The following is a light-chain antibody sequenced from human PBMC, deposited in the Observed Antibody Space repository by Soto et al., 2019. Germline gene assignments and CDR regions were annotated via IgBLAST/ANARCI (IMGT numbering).Light chain of an antibody. CDR2: GAS. J-gene: IGKJ1*01. CDR3: QQYGSSPGT. CDR1: QSVSSSY. Sequence: EIVLTQSPGTLSLSPGERATLSCRASQSVSSSYLAWYQQKPGQAPRLRIYGASSRATGIPDRFSGSGSGTDFTLTISRLEPEDCAVYYCQQYGSSPGTFDQGTKVEIK. V-gene: IGKV3-20*01.